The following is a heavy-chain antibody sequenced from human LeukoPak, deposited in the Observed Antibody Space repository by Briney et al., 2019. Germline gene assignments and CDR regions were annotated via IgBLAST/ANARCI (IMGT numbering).Heavy chain of an antibody. J-gene: IGHJ5*02. CDR1: GFTFSSYW. CDR2: IKQDGSEK. CDR3: ARDHGYQLLSWFDT. Sequence: GGSLRLSCAASGFTFSSYWLSWVRQAPGKGLEWVANIKQDGSEKYYVDSVKGRFTISRDNAKKALYLQMDSLRAEDTAEYYCARDHGYQLLSWFDTWGQGTLVTVSS. D-gene: IGHD2-2*01. V-gene: IGHV3-7*01.